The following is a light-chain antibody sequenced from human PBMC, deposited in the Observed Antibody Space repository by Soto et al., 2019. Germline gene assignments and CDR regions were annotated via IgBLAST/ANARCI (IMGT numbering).Light chain of an antibody. CDR1: EDVSDY. J-gene: IGKJ4*01. CDR2: DAS. CDR3: QLYRNVVLT. Sequence: DITMTRSPSSLSASVGDRVTLTCQASEDVSDYVNWYQQKPGRAPKLLIYDASKLETGVSSRFSGSGSGTHFTFTIRDLQPEDFATYYCQLYRNVVLTFGGGTRVDI. V-gene: IGKV1-33*01.